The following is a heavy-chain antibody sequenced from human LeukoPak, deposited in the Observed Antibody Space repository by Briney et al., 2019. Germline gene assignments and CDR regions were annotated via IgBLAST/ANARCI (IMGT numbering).Heavy chain of an antibody. Sequence: PSETLSLTCTVSGGSTSSSSYYWGWIRQPPGKGLEWIGSIYYSGSTYYNPSLKSRVTISVDTSKNQFSLKLSSVTAADTAVYYCARDITDTAMVTGDISWYYYYGMDVWGQGTTVTVSS. V-gene: IGHV4-39*02. CDR3: ARDITDTAMVTGDISWYYYYGMDV. D-gene: IGHD5-18*01. J-gene: IGHJ6*02. CDR1: GGSTSSSSYY. CDR2: IYYSGST.